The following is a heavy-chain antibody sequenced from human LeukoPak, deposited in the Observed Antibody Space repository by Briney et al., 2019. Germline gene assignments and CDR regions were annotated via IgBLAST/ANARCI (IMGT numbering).Heavy chain of an antibody. Sequence: GASVKVSCKASGYTFTSYYMHWVRQAPGQGLEWMGLINPSGGSTSYAQKFQGRVTMTRDTSISTAYMELSRLRSDDTAVYYCARDRYSGSYYGAFDIWGQGTMVTVSS. CDR1: GYTFTSYY. D-gene: IGHD1-26*01. J-gene: IGHJ3*02. CDR3: ARDRYSGSYYGAFDI. CDR2: INPSGGST. V-gene: IGHV1-46*01.